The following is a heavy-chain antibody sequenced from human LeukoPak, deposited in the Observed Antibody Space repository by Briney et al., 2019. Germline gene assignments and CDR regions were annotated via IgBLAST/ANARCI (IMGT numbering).Heavy chain of an antibody. CDR2: VNHSGST. J-gene: IGHJ6*03. CDR1: GGSFSGYY. D-gene: IGHD3-3*01. CDR3: ARDQTHDFPPSYYMDV. Sequence: PSETLSLTCAVYGGSFSGYYWSWIRQPPGKGLEWIGEVNHSGSTNYNPSLKSRVTMSVDTSKNQFSLKLSSVTAADTAVYYCARDQTHDFPPSYYMDVWGKGTTVTVSS. V-gene: IGHV4-34*01.